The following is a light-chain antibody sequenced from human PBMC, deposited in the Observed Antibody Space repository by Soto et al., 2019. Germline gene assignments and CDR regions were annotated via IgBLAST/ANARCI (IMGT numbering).Light chain of an antibody. CDR3: QQYDDRST. J-gene: IGKJ3*01. V-gene: IGKV1-5*01. CDR2: DVA. CDR1: QSIGSW. Sequence: DIQMTQSPSTLSASVGDRVTITCRASQSIGSWLAWYQQKPGKAPKLLIYDVASVHSGVPPRFSGSGSGTEFTLTISSLQPDDFATYYCQQYDDRSTFGPGTKVEIK.